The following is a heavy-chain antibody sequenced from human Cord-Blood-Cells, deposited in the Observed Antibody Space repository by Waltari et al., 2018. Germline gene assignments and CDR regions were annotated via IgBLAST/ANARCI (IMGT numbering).Heavy chain of an antibody. CDR3: ARDERRYSSSSSFDY. CDR2: INAGNGNT. V-gene: IGHV1-3*01. CDR1: GYTFTSYA. D-gene: IGHD6-6*01. J-gene: IGHJ4*02. Sequence: QVQLVQSGAEVKKPGASVKVSCKASGYTFTSYAMHWVRQAPGQRLEWMGWINAGNGNTKYSQKFQGRVTITRDTSASTAYMELSSLRSEDTAVYYCARDERRYSSSSSFDYWGQGTLVTVSS.